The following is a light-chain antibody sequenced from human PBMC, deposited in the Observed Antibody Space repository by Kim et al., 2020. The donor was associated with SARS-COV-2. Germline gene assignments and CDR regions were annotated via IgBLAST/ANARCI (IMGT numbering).Light chain of an antibody. CDR1: QSIGNF. Sequence: DIQMTQSPASLSASVGDRVTINCRASQSIGNFLNWYQHKSGKAPKVLIFAASMLQNGVPSRFSGSGSGTESTLTISSLQPEDFATYYCQQSYSLFTFGRGTKVDIK. CDR2: AAS. J-gene: IGKJ4*01. V-gene: IGKV1-39*01. CDR3: QQSYSLFT.